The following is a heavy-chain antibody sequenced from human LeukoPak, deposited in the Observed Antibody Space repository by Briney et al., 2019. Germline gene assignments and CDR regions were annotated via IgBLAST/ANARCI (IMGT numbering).Heavy chain of an antibody. CDR1: GGTFSSYA. V-gene: IGHV1-69*05. J-gene: IGHJ4*02. CDR2: IIPIFGTA. D-gene: IGHD2-15*01. CDR3: ARTSAGLGSLDY. Sequence: ASVKVSCKASGGTFSSYAISWVRQAPGQGLEWMGGIIPIFGTANYAQKFQGRVTITTDESTSTAYMELSSLRSEDTAVYYCARTSAGLGSLDYWGQGTLVTVSS.